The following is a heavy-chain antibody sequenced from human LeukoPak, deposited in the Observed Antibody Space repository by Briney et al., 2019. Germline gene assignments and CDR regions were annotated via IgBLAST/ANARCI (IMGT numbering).Heavy chain of an antibody. Sequence: SVKVSCKASGGTFSSCTISWVRQAPGQGLEWMGRIIPILGIANYAQKFQGRVTITADKSTSTAYMELSSLRSEDTAVYYCATTAGAAGGYYGMDVWGQETTVTVSS. J-gene: IGHJ6*02. CDR3: ATTAGAAGGYYGMDV. V-gene: IGHV1-69*02. CDR1: GGTFSSCT. CDR2: IIPILGIA. D-gene: IGHD6-13*01.